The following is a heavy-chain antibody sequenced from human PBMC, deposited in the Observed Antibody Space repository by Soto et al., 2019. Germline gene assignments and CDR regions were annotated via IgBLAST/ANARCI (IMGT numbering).Heavy chain of an antibody. CDR1: GYSISSGYY. V-gene: IGHV4-38-2*01. Sequence: PSESLSLTCAFSGYSISSGYYWGWIRQPPGKGLEWIGSIYHSGSTYYNPSLKSRVTISVDTSKNQFSLKLSSVTAADTAVYYCARAAATGYCSSTSCYTVGFSYYYYYGMDVWGQGTTVTVSS. D-gene: IGHD2-2*02. J-gene: IGHJ6*02. CDR3: ARAAATGYCSSTSCYTVGFSYYYYYGMDV. CDR2: IYHSGST.